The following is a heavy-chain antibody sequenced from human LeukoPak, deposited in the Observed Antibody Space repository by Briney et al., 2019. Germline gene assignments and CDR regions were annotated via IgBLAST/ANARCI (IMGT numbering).Heavy chain of an antibody. Sequence: GSVKVSRKVSGYTLTELSMHWVRQAPGKGLEWMGGFDPEDGETIYAQKFQGRVTMTEDTSTDTAYMELSSLRSEDTAVYYCATIRLSWYREVYWFDPWGQGTLVTVSS. V-gene: IGHV1-24*01. D-gene: IGHD6-13*01. CDR3: ATIRLSWYREVYWFDP. CDR2: FDPEDGET. CDR1: GYTLTELS. J-gene: IGHJ5*02.